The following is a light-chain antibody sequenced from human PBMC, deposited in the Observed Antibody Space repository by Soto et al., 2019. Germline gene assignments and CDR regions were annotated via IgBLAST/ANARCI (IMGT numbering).Light chain of an antibody. J-gene: IGKJ1*01. CDR1: QSISSW. CDR2: KAS. Sequence: DIQMIQSPSTLSASIGDRVTITCRASQSISSWLAWYQQKPGKAPKLLIYKASSLESGVPSRFSGSGSGTEFTLTISSLQPDDVATYYCQQYSGYSRTFGQGTKVDIK. V-gene: IGKV1-5*03. CDR3: QQYSGYSRT.